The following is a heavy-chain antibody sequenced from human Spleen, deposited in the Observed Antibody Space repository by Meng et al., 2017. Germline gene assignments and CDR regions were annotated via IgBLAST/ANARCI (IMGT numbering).Heavy chain of an antibody. CDR3: TKVVGAGYCSGGTCYHHYFDY. J-gene: IGHJ4*02. CDR2: ISASAGST. CDR1: GGSFSGYY. V-gene: IGHV3-23*01. Sequence: ETLSLTCAVYGGSFSGYYWSWIRQAPGRGLEWISTISASAGSTFYADSVKGRFTISRDNSKSTLYLQMNSLRAEDTAAYYCTKVVGAGYCSGGTCYHHYFDYWGLGTLVTVSS. D-gene: IGHD2-15*01.